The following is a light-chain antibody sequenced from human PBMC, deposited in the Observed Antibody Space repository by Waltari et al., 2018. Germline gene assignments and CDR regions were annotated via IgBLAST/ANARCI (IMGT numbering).Light chain of an antibody. J-gene: IGLJ3*02. CDR3: AAWDDSLNAWI. V-gene: IGLV1-44*01. CDR1: SSHIGRNH. Sequence: QSLLTPPPSISGAPGQRVPIPCSGGSSHIGRNHVNWYEQVPGKAPKLCMFRNAQRPSGGSDRCSGSKSGTSASLAINGLLSADENDYICAAWDDSLNAWIFGGGTRLTVL. CDR2: RNA.